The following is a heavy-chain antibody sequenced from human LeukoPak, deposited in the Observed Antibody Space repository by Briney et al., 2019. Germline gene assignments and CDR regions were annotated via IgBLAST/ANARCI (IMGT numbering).Heavy chain of an antibody. Sequence: PAGSLTLSCPASGFTFSTSTMNWVRQAPGNGLECVSSISSSNDYIYYADSVEGRFTISRDNAKNSLYLQMNSLRAEDTAVYYCVRIANSAGFPNWFDPWGEGDLVTVSS. V-gene: IGHV3-21*01. D-gene: IGHD6-19*01. CDR1: GFTFSTST. CDR3: VRIANSAGFPNWFDP. J-gene: IGHJ5*02. CDR2: ISSSNDYI.